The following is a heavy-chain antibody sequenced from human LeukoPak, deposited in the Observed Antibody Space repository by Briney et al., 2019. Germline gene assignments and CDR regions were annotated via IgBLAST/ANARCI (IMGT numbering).Heavy chain of an antibody. CDR3: ARGRRDALTSSSDLYYFDY. CDR2: MNPNSGNT. D-gene: IGHD3-22*01. J-gene: IGHJ4*02. CDR1: GYTFTSYG. V-gene: IGHV1-8*02. Sequence: ASVKVSCKASGYTFTSYGISWVRQAPGQGLEWMGWMNPNSGNTGYAQKFQGRVTMTRSTSISTAYMELSSLRSEDTAVYYCARGRRDALTSSSDLYYFDYWGQGTLVTVSS.